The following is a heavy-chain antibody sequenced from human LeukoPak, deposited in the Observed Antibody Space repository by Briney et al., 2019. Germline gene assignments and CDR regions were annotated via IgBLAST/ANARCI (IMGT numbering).Heavy chain of an antibody. D-gene: IGHD5-18*01. CDR1: GFTFSSHP. V-gene: IGHV3-30-3*01. CDR2: ISYDGSNK. Sequence: PGRTLRLSCAASGFTFSSHPMHWVRQAPGKGLEWVAVISYDGSNKYYADSVKGRFTISRDNAKNSLFLQMNSLRAEDTAVYYCARDRGWIQHDIWGQGTMVTVSS. CDR3: ARDRGWIQHDI. J-gene: IGHJ3*02.